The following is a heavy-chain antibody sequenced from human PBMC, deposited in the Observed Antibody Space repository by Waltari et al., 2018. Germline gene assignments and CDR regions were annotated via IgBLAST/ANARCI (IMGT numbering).Heavy chain of an antibody. D-gene: IGHD5-18*01. CDR1: GYTFTDYY. Sequence: QVQLVQSGAEVKKPGASVKVSCKASGYTFTDYYINWVRQAPGQGLEWMGWINPNSGGTNYEQKLQGRVTMTRDTSISTSYMELSRLGSDDTAVYYCATGLKIGGYTYGYIYWGQGTVVIVSS. J-gene: IGHJ4*02. V-gene: IGHV1-2*02. CDR2: INPNSGGT. CDR3: ATGLKIGGYTYGYIY.